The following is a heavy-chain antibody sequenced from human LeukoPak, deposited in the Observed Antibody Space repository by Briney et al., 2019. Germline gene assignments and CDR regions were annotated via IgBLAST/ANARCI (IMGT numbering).Heavy chain of an antibody. J-gene: IGHJ3*02. CDR2: ISSSGSTI. Sequence: GGSLRLSCAASGFTFSSYEMNWVRQAPGKGLEWVSYISSSGSTIYYADSVKGRFTISRDNAKNSLYLQMNSLRAEDTAVYYCARDFHRRYYDSSGYNAFDIWGQGTMVTVSS. D-gene: IGHD3-22*01. CDR3: ARDFHRRYYDSSGYNAFDI. V-gene: IGHV3-48*03. CDR1: GFTFSSYE.